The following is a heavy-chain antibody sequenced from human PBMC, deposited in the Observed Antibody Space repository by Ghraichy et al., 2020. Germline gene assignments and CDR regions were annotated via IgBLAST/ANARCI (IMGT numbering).Heavy chain of an antibody. D-gene: IGHD3-10*01. CDR1: GFTISTSW. V-gene: IGHV3-7*03. Sequence: GGSLRLSCAASGFTISTSWVTWVRQAPGKGLEWVATIKHDGTEKFYVDSVKGRFSISRDSAQNSLYLQMNSLRAEDTAVYYCAKYDSAYGGQGTLVIVSS. CDR3: AKYDSAY. CDR2: IKHDGTEK. J-gene: IGHJ4*02.